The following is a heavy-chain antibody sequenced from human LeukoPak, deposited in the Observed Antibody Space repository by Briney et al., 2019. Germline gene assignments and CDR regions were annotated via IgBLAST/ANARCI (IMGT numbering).Heavy chain of an antibody. V-gene: IGHV4-39*01. CDR1: GGSISSSTHY. CDR2: IYYSGST. Sequence: SETLSLTFTVSGGSISSSTHYWGWIRQPPGKGLEWIGTIYYSGSTYYNPSLKSRATISVDTSKNQFSLKLGSVTAADTAVYYCAAYGIAAAGFDYWGQGTLVTVSS. CDR3: AAYGIAAAGFDY. J-gene: IGHJ4*02. D-gene: IGHD6-13*01.